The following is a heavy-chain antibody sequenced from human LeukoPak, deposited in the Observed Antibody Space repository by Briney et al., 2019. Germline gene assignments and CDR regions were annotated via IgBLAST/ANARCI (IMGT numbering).Heavy chain of an antibody. CDR1: GFTFGSYS. J-gene: IGHJ6*03. Sequence: GGSLRLSCAASGFTFGSYSMNWVRQAPGKGLEWVSYISSSSSTIYYADSVKGRFTISRDNAKNSLYLQMNSLRAEDTAVYYCARDVALYDFWSGYSMGYYMDVWGKGTTVTVSS. D-gene: IGHD3-3*01. CDR3: ARDVALYDFWSGYSMGYYMDV. V-gene: IGHV3-48*01. CDR2: ISSSSSTI.